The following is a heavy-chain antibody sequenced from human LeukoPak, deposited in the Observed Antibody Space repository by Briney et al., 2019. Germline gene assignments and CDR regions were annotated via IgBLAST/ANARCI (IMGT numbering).Heavy chain of an antibody. CDR3: ARGPAIVYGYFDN. D-gene: IGHD5/OR15-5a*01. CDR2: ISSGGDTI. V-gene: IGHV3-48*02. CDR1: GFPFSSQS. J-gene: IGHJ4*02. Sequence: PGGSLRLSCAACGFPFSSQSMNWVHQAPGKGPDWISYISSGGDTIYYAESVKGRFTISRDNAKNSLYLQMNSLRDEDTAVYYCARGPAIVYGYFDNWGQGTLVTVSS.